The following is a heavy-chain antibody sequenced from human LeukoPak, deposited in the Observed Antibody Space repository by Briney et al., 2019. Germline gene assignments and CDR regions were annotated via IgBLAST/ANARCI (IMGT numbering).Heavy chain of an antibody. V-gene: IGHV3-7*01. CDR1: GFTFSSYW. CDR2: IKQDGSEK. CDR3: ARDPTYPRSTLDY. Sequence: GGSLRLSCAASGFTFSSYWMSWLRQAPGKGLEWVANIKQDGSEKYYVDSVKGRFTISRDNAKNSLYLQMNSLRAEDTAVYYCARDPTYPRSTLDYWGQGTLVTVSS. D-gene: IGHD2-2*01. J-gene: IGHJ4*02.